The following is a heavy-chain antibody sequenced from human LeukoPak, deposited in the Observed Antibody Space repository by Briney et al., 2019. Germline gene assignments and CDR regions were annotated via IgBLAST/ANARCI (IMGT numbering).Heavy chain of an antibody. D-gene: IGHD5-24*01. CDR3: ARDMMATIDY. CDR2: MNPNSGNT. J-gene: IGHJ4*02. Sequence: ASVKVSCKASGYTFTSYGISWVRQAPGQGLEWMGWMNPNSGNTGYAQKFQGRVTMTRNTSISTAYMELSSLRSEDTAVYYCARDMMATIDYWGQGTLVTVSS. V-gene: IGHV1-8*02. CDR1: GYTFTSYG.